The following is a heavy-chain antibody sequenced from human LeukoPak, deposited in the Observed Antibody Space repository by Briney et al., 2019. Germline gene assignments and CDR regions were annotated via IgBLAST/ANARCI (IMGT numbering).Heavy chain of an antibody. J-gene: IGHJ4*02. CDR2: ISGDGGST. Sequence: GGSLRLSCAASGFTFDDYAMHWARQAPGKGLEWVSLISGDGGSTYYADSVKGRFTISRDNSKNSLYLQMNSLRTEDTALYYCAKDIHMGSSWLVFDYWGQGNLVTVSS. V-gene: IGHV3-43*02. CDR3: AKDIHMGSSWLVFDY. CDR1: GFTFDDYA. D-gene: IGHD6-19*01.